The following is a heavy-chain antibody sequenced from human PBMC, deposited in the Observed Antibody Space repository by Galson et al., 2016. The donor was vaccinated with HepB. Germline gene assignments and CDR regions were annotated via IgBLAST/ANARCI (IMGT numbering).Heavy chain of an antibody. CDR3: ARAPKGEPYAGDAFDI. CDR1: GFTFSSYS. Sequence: SLRLSCAASGFTFSSYSMNWVRKAPGKGLEWVSSIIRSSSYIYYADSVKGRFTISRDNAKNSLYLQMNSLRAEDTAVYYCARAPKGEPYAGDAFDIWGQGTMVTVSS. CDR2: IIRSSSYI. J-gene: IGHJ3*02. V-gene: IGHV3-21*01. D-gene: IGHD3-16*01.